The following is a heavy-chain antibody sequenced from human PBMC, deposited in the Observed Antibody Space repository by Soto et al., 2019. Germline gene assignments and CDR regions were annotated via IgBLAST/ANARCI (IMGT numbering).Heavy chain of an antibody. CDR2: ISSSGSTI. CDR1: GFTFSSYE. J-gene: IGHJ4*02. D-gene: IGHD6-6*01. Sequence: EVQLVESGGGLVQPGGSLRLSCAASGFTFSSYEMNWVRQAPGKGLEWVSYISSSGSTIYYADSVKGRFTISRDNAKNSLYLQMNSLRAEDTAVYYCAREGGRIAARPLDYWGQGTLVTVSS. CDR3: AREGGRIAARPLDY. V-gene: IGHV3-48*03.